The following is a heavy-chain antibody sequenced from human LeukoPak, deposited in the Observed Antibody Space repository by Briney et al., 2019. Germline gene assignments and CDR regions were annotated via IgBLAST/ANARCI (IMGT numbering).Heavy chain of an antibody. CDR2: INPNSGGT. CDR3: AREEAVVVTANDAFDI. CDR1: GYTFTGYY. V-gene: IGHV1-2*02. J-gene: IGHJ3*02. D-gene: IGHD2-21*02. Sequence: ASVKVSCKASGYTFTGYYMHWARQAPGQGLEWMGWINPNSGGTNYAQKFQGRVTMTRDTSISTAYMELSRLRSDDTAVYYCAREEAVVVTANDAFDIWGQGTMVTVSS.